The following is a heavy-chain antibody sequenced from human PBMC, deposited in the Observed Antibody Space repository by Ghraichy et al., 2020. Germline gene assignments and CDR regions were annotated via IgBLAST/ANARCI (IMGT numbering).Heavy chain of an antibody. CDR3: ARHGRGTCSGGSCDQGPTADWFDP. CDR1: GGSFSGYY. J-gene: IGHJ5*02. Sequence: SETLSLTCAVYGGSFSGYYWSWIRQPPGKGLEWIGEINHSGSTNYNPSLKSRVTISVDTSKNQFSLKLSSVTAADTAVYYCARHGRGTCSGGSCDQGPTADWFDPWGQGTLVTVSS. CDR2: INHSGST. D-gene: IGHD2-15*01. V-gene: IGHV4-34*01.